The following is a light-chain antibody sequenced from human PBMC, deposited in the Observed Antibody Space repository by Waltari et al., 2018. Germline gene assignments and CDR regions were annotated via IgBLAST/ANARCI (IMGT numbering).Light chain of an antibody. CDR2: RNN. Sequence: QSMLTQPPSASDTPGQRVTISCSGSRSHIGSNFVYWYQQVPGTAPKLLLYRNNHRPSGVPDRVSGSKSGTSASLAISGLRSEDEADYYCATWDDSLSAVVFGGGTKLTVL. CDR1: RSHIGSNF. J-gene: IGLJ2*01. V-gene: IGLV1-47*01. CDR3: ATWDDSLSAVV.